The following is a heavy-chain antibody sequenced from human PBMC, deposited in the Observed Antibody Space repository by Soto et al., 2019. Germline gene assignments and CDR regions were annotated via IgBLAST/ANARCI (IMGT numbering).Heavy chain of an antibody. J-gene: IGHJ6*02. CDR2: IKSKTDGGTT. CDR3: TLESFSGRNNGMDV. Sequence: LSLTCAASGFTFSNAWMNWVRQAPGKGLEWVGRIKSKTDGGTTDYAAPVKGRFTISRDDSKNTLYLQMNSLKTEDTAVYYCTLESFSGRNNGMDVWGQGTTVTVSS. D-gene: IGHD6-19*01. V-gene: IGHV3-15*07. CDR1: GFTFSNAW.